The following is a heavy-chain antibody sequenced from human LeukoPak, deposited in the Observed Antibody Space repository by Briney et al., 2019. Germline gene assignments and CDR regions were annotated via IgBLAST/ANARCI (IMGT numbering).Heavy chain of an antibody. Sequence: PSETLSLTCTVSGGSISSSSYYWGWIRQPPGKGLEWIGSIYYSGSTYYNPSLKSRVTMSLDASKNQFSLELNSVTAADTAVYYCARGLWFGELFAFDIWGQGTMVTVSS. D-gene: IGHD3-10*01. CDR3: ARGLWFGELFAFDI. V-gene: IGHV4-39*07. CDR1: GGSISSSSYY. CDR2: IYYSGST. J-gene: IGHJ3*02.